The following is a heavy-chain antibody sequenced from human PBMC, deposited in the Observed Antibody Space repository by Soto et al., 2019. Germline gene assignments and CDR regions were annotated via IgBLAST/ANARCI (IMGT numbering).Heavy chain of an antibody. Sequence: ASVKVSCKASGYTFSRYYMHWVRQAPGQGPEWMGIINPSGDRTSYAQKFQGRVTMTRDTSTSTLYMQLSGLRSEDAAVYYCVGEQSTAAAFVAFDIWGQGTMVTVSS. D-gene: IGHD4-17*01. CDR1: GYTFSRYY. J-gene: IGHJ3*02. V-gene: IGHV1-46*01. CDR3: VGEQSTAAAFVAFDI. CDR2: INPSGDRT.